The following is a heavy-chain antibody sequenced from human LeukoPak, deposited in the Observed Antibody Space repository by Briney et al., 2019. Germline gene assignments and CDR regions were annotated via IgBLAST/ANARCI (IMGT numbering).Heavy chain of an antibody. CDR1: GGSIRSHNDY. V-gene: IGHV4-39*02. J-gene: IGHJ6*03. CDR2: IYYSGST. D-gene: IGHD3-9*01. Sequence: PSETLSLTCTVSGGSIRSHNDYWGWIRLPPGKGLEWIGSIYYSGSTYYNPSLKSRVTMSVDTSTNHFALKMTSVTAADTAVYYCARLLSYDILTDNYYKYYMDVWGKGTTVTVSS. CDR3: ARLLSYDILTDNYYKYYMDV.